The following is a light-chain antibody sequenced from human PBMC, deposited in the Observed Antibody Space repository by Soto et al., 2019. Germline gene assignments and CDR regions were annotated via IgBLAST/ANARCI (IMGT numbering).Light chain of an antibody. CDR3: QQYNSWLS. CDR1: ESISTW. V-gene: IGKV1-5*03. CDR2: TVS. Sequence: KMTQSPSTLSAFIGDRVTITCRANESISTWLAWYQQKPGKAPKLLIYTVSTLESGVPSRFSGSGSGTDFTLTISSLHPDDLGTYYCQQYNSWLSFGGGTKVEIK. J-gene: IGKJ4*01.